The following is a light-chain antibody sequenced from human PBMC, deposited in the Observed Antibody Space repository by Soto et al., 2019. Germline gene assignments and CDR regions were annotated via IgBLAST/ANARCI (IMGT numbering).Light chain of an antibody. J-gene: IGKJ4*01. CDR2: AAS. Sequence: DIPMTQSPSSLSASVGDRVTITCRASQDISNYLAWYQQKPGQAPKLLIYAASTLQSGVPSRFSGSGSGTDFTLTISSLQPEDVAIYYCQKYNSVPLTFGGGTRVEIK. CDR1: QDISNY. CDR3: QKYNSVPLT. V-gene: IGKV1-27*01.